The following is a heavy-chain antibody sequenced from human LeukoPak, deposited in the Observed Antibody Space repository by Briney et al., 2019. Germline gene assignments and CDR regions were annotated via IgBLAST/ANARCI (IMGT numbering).Heavy chain of an antibody. D-gene: IGHD5-18*01. CDR3: AKVDSIQLWLPVY. Sequence: YPGGSLRLSCAASGFTFSSYAMSWVRQAPGKGLEWVSAISGSGGSTYYADSVKGRFTFSRDNSKNTLYLQMNSLRAEDTAVYYFAKVDSIQLWLPVYWGQGTLVTVSS. V-gene: IGHV3-23*01. J-gene: IGHJ4*02. CDR1: GFTFSSYA. CDR2: ISGSGGST.